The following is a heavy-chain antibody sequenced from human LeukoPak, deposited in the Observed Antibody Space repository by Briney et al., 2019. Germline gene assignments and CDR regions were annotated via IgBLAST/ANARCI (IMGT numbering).Heavy chain of an antibody. CDR1: GYSFTTYW. V-gene: IGHV5-51*01. CDR2: IYPGDSTI. J-gene: IGHJ4*02. Sequence: GESLKISCKGSGYSFTTYWIAWVRQMPGKGLEWMGIIYPGDSTIRYSPSFQGQVTISVDKSISTASLQWSSLKASDTAMYYCARHPSYSDGTGYYYADYWGQGTLVTVSS. D-gene: IGHD3-22*01. CDR3: ARHPSYSDGTGYYYADY.